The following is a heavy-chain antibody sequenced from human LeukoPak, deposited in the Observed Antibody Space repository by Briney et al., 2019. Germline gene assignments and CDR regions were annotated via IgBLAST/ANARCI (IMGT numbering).Heavy chain of an antibody. Sequence: NPSETLSLTCTVSGGSISGFYWSWIRQPAGKGLDWIGRVYTSGSTNYNPSLKSRVTMSIDTSKKQFSLKLRSVTAADTAVYYCARGGYGDPFDYWGQGTLVTVS. J-gene: IGHJ4*02. D-gene: IGHD4-17*01. CDR2: VYTSGST. CDR3: ARGGYGDPFDY. V-gene: IGHV4-4*07. CDR1: GGSISGFY.